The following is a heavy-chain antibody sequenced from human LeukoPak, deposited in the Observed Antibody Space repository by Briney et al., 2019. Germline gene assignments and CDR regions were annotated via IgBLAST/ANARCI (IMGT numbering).Heavy chain of an antibody. J-gene: IGHJ4*02. V-gene: IGHV4-61*02. CDR3: ARDSSSAYCGGDCYEY. CDR1: GGSISSGSYY. Sequence: SETLSLTCTVSGGSISSGSYYWSWIRQPAGMGLEWIERIYASGSTNYNPPLKSRVTISVDTSKNQFSLKLSSVTAADTAVYYCARDSSSAYCGGDCYEYWGQGTLVTVSS. CDR2: IYASGST. D-gene: IGHD2-21*01.